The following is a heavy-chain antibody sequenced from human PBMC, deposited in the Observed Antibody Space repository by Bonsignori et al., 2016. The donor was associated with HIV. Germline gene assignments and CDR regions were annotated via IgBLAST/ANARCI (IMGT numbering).Heavy chain of an antibody. V-gene: IGHV4-61*02. D-gene: IGHD3-9*01. CDR2: IYTSGST. Sequence: WIRQPPGKGLEWIGRIYTSGSTNYNPSLKSRVTISVDTSKNQFSLKLSSVTAADTAVYYCARGAGILTSMWGQGTLVTVSS. J-gene: IGHJ4*02. CDR3: ARGAGILTSM.